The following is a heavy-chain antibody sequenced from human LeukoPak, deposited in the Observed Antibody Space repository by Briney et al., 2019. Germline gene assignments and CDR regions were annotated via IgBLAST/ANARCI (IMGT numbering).Heavy chain of an antibody. D-gene: IGHD3-22*01. CDR3: AKQWLRNAFDI. V-gene: IGHV4-30-4*08. J-gene: IGHJ3*02. Sequence: SETLSLTCTVSGGSISSGDFYWSRIRQPPGKGLEWIGYIYYSGSTYYNPSLKSRVTISVDTSKNQFSLKLSSVTAADTAVYSCAKQWLRNAFDIWGQGTMVTVSS. CDR2: IYYSGST. CDR1: GGSISSGDFY.